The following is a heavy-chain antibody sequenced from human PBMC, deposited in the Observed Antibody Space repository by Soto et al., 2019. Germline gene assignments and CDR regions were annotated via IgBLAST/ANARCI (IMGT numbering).Heavy chain of an antibody. CDR3: ATEQWLVSCFDY. J-gene: IGHJ4*02. V-gene: IGHV4-39*01. D-gene: IGHD6-19*01. Sequence: PSETLSLTCTVSGGSISSSSYYWGWIRQPPGQGLEWIGSIYYSGSTYYNPSLKSRVTISVDTSKNQFSLKLSSVTAADTAVYYCATEQWLVSCFDYWGQGTLVTVSS. CDR2: IYYSGST. CDR1: GGSISSSSYY.